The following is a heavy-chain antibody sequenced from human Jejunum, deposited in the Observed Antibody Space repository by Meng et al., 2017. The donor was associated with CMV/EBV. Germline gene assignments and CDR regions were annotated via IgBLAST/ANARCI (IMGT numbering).Heavy chain of an antibody. J-gene: IGHJ6*02. CDR1: YTFSTYA. CDR2: VSACRGDT. CDR3: ARIPVTSDSSYNLDV. Sequence: YTFSTYAIAWVRQAPGRELGWMGWVSACRGDTNYARQRHGRVTMTSDTSTTTAYMELKNLTSDETGVYYCARIPVTSDSSYNLDVWGQGTTVTVSS. D-gene: IGHD1-1*01. V-gene: IGHV1-18*01.